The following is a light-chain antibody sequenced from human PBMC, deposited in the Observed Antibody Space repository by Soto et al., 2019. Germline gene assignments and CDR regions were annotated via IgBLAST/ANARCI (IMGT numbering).Light chain of an antibody. CDR3: QQYGVSST. V-gene: IGKV3-20*01. CDR2: GAS. CDR1: QSVSNRY. J-gene: IGKJ4*01. Sequence: EIVLTQSPGTLSLSPGEGATLSCRASQSVSNRYLAWYQQKPGQAPRLLIYGASSRATGIPDRFSGSGSVTDFTLTITRLEPDDFAVYYWQQYGVSSTFGGGTKVEI.